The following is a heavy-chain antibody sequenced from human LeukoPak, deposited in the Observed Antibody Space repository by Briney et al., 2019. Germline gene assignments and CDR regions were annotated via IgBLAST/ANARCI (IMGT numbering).Heavy chain of an antibody. CDR2: ISGSGGST. D-gene: IGHD5-12*01. J-gene: IGHJ5*02. Sequence: PGGSLKLSCAASGFTFDDYAMHWDRQAPGKGLEWVSGISGSGGSTYYADSVKGRFTISRDNSKNTLYLQMNSLRAEDTAVYYCAKDRGMVATGWFDPWGQGTLVTVSS. CDR1: GFTFDDYA. V-gene: IGHV3-23*01. CDR3: AKDRGMVATGWFDP.